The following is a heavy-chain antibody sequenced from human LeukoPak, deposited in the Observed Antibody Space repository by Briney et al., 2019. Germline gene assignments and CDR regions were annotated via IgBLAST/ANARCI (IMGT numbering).Heavy chain of an antibody. CDR3: ARAPYYYDSSGYFDY. V-gene: IGHV4-30-2*01. CDR1: GVSISSGGYS. CDR2: IYHSGST. J-gene: IGHJ4*02. Sequence: PSETLSLTCAVSGVSISSGGYSWSWLRQPPGKGLEWIGYIYHSGSTHYNPSLKSRVTISVDRSKNQFSLKLSSVTAADTAVYYCARAPYYYDSSGYFDYWGPGTLVTVSS. D-gene: IGHD3-22*01.